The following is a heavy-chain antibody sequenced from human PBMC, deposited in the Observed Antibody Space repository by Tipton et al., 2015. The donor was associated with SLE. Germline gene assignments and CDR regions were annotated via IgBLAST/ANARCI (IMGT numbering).Heavy chain of an antibody. D-gene: IGHD6-13*01. V-gene: IGHV3-21*01. Sequence: SLRLSCAASGFTFSSYSMNWVRQAPGKGLEWVSSISSSSSYIYYADSVKGRFTISRDNAKNSLYLQMNSLRAEDTAVYYCARPRGSSSWNDYWGQGTLVTVSS. J-gene: IGHJ4*02. CDR1: GFTFSSYS. CDR3: ARPRGSSSWNDY. CDR2: ISSSSSYI.